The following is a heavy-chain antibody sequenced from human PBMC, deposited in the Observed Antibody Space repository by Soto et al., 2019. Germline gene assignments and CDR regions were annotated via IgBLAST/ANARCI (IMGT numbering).Heavy chain of an antibody. CDR2: IYYSGST. CDR3: ARHVQDTAMLYYYYYYMDV. J-gene: IGHJ6*03. CDR1: GGSISSSSYY. Sequence: ETLSLTCTVSGGSISSSSYYWGWIRQPPGKGLEWIGSIYYSGSTYYNPSLKSRVTISVDTSKNQFSLKLSSVTAADTAVYYCARHVQDTAMLYYYYYYMDVWGKGTTVTVSS. V-gene: IGHV4-39*01. D-gene: IGHD5-18*01.